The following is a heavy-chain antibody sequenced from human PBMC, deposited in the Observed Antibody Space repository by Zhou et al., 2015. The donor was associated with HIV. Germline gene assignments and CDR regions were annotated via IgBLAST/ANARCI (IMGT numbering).Heavy chain of an antibody. CDR3: LRDFTAATARVAY. Sequence: QVQLVQSGAEVKKPGASVKVSCKASGYTFTTYAMNWVRQAPGQGLEWMGWINTKTGNPTYAQGFTGRFVFSLDTSVSTAYLQISSLRTEDTAVYYCLRDFTAATARVAYWGQGTLVSVSS. CDR1: GYTFTTYA. J-gene: IGHJ4*02. D-gene: IGHD1-26*01. V-gene: IGHV7-4-1*02. CDR2: INTKTGNP.